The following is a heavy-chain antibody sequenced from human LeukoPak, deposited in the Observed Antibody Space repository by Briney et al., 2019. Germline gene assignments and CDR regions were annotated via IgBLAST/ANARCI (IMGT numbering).Heavy chain of an antibody. CDR3: ARVHDYGDYPDAFDI. Sequence: SETLSLTCTVSGGSISSYYWSWIRQPPGKGLEWIGHIYYSGSTNYNPSLKSRVTISVDTSKNQFSLKLSSVTAADTAVYYCARVHDYGDYPDAFDIWGQGTMVTVSS. D-gene: IGHD4-17*01. J-gene: IGHJ3*02. V-gene: IGHV4-59*01. CDR1: GGSISSYY. CDR2: IYYSGST.